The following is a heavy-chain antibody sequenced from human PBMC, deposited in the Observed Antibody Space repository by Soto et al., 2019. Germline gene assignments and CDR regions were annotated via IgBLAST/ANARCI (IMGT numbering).Heavy chain of an antibody. D-gene: IGHD2-2*01. Sequence: PGGSLRLSCAASGFTFSSYGMHWVRQAPGKGLEWVAVISYDGSNKYYADSVKGRFTISRDNSKNTLYLQMNRLTAEDTAVYYCAKEGRCMWGTRCRFDDWG. CDR2: ISYDGSNK. CDR3: AKEGRCMWGTRCRFDD. V-gene: IGHV3-30*18. J-gene: IGHJ4*01. CDR1: GFTFSSYG.